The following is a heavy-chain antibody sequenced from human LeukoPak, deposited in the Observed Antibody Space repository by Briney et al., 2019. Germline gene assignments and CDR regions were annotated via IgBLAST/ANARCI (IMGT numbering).Heavy chain of an antibody. V-gene: IGHV1-69*04. CDR2: IIPILGIA. CDR3: AGGSITMVRGTIWFDP. CDR1: GGTFSSYA. Sequence: SVKVSCKASGGTFSSYAISWVRQAPGQGLEWMGRIIPILGIANYAQRFQGRVTITADKSTSTAYMELSSLRSEDTAVYYCAGGSITMVRGTIWFDPWGQGTLVTVSS. J-gene: IGHJ5*02. D-gene: IGHD3-10*01.